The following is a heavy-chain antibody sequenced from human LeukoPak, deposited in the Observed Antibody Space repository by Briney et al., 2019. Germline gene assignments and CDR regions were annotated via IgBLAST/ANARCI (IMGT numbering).Heavy chain of an antibody. CDR3: AREGGRCSSTSCYPNFDY. V-gene: IGHV4-30-4*01. CDR2: IYYSGST. D-gene: IGHD2-2*01. J-gene: IGHJ4*02. Sequence: SETLSLTCTVSGGSISSGDYYWRWIRQPPGKGLEWIGYIYYSGSTYYNPSLKSRVTMSVDTSKNQFSLKLSSVTAADTAVYYCAREGGRCSSTSCYPNFDYWGQGTLVTVSS. CDR1: GGSISSGDYY.